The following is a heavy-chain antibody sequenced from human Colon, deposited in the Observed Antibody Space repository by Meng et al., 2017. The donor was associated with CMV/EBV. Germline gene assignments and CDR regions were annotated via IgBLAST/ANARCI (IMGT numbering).Heavy chain of an antibody. CDR3: ARDLIAGYSSSCPGY. V-gene: IGHV1-2*02. CDR1: GFTFSNYG. J-gene: IGHJ4*02. CDR2: INPNSGGT. D-gene: IGHD6-13*01. Sequence: GESLKISCVASGFTFSNYGMHWVRQAPGKGLEWVGWINPNSGGTNYAQKFQGRVTMTRDTSISTAYMELSSLRSDDTAVYFCARDLIAGYSSSCPGYWGQGTLVTVSS.